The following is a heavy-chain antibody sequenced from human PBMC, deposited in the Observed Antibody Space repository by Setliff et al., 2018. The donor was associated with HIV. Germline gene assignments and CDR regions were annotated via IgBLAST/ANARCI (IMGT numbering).Heavy chain of an antibody. J-gene: IGHJ4*02. CDR2: INHSGST. CDR3: ARGGPYYYDSSGYSLGY. Sequence: SETLSLTCAVYGGSFSDYYWSWIRQPPGKGLEWIGEINHSGSTNYNPSLKRRVTISVDTSKNQFSLKLNSVTAADTAVYYCARGGPYYYDSSGYSLGYWGQGTLVTVSS. D-gene: IGHD3-22*01. CDR1: GGSFSDYY. V-gene: IGHV4-34*01.